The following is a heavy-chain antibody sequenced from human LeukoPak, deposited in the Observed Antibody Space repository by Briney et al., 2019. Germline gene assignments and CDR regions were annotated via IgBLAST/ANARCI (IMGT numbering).Heavy chain of an antibody. D-gene: IGHD3-10*01. CDR2: XXXSXST. CDR1: GGSFSGYY. Sequence: SETLSLTCAVYGGSFSGYYWSWIRQPPGXXXXXXXXXXXSXSTNYNPXXXXXXXXXXXTSKNQXSLKLXSVTAADTAVYYCAXXIRDWELLWFGELAFDYWGQGTLVTVSS. J-gene: IGHJ4*02. CDR3: AXXIRDWELLWFGELAFDY. V-gene: IGHV4-34*01.